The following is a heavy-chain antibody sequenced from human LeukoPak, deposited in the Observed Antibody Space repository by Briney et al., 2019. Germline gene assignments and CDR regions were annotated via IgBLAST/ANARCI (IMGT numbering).Heavy chain of an antibody. CDR1: GGSISSGGYY. CDR2: IYYSGST. J-gene: IGHJ4*02. V-gene: IGHV4-39*07. Sequence: PSETLSLTCTVSGGSISSGGYYWSWIRQPPGKGLEWIGSIYYSGSTYYNPSLKSRVTISVDTSKNQFSLKLSSVTAADTAVYYCARGGNDYVWGSYRGPFDYWGQGTLVTVSS. CDR3: ARGGNDYVWGSYRGPFDY. D-gene: IGHD3-16*02.